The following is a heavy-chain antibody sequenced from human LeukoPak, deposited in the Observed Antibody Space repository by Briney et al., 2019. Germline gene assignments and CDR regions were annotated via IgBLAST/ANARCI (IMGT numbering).Heavy chain of an antibody. D-gene: IGHD2-21*01. V-gene: IGHV3-74*01. CDR3: ARVTVSSSEVIFDY. Sequence: PGGSLRLSCAASGFTFSTYWMHWVRQAPGTGLVWVSRIKSDGSSSNYADCVKGRFTISRDNAKNTLYLQMNSLRAEDTAVYYCARVTVSSSEVIFDYWGQGSLVTVSS. CDR2: IKSDGSSS. CDR1: GFTFSTYW. J-gene: IGHJ4*02.